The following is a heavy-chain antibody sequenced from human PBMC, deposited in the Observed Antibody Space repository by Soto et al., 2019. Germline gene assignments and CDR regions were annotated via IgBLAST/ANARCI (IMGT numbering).Heavy chain of an antibody. D-gene: IGHD3-10*01. J-gene: IGHJ4*02. CDR2: ISGSGGST. Sequence: GGSLRLSCAASGFTFSSYAMSWVRQAPGKGLEWVSAISGSGGSTFYADSVKGRFTISRDNSRNTLYLQMNSLRAEDTAIYYSAKDHYGTGSYYHFDYWGQGSLVTVSS. CDR1: GFTFSSYA. CDR3: AKDHYGTGSYYHFDY. V-gene: IGHV3-23*01.